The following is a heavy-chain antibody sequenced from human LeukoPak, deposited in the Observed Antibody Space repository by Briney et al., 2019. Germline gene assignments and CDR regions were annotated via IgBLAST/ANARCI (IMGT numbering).Heavy chain of an antibody. CDR2: ISYDGSNK. J-gene: IGHJ4*02. V-gene: IGHV3-30-3*01. D-gene: IGHD3-3*01. CDR3: ARDHHDFWSGYYPLDY. Sequence: PGGSLRLSCAASGFTFSSYAMHWVRQAPGKGLEWVAVISYDGSNKYYADSVKGRFTISRDNSKNTLYLQMNSLRAEDTAVYYCARDHHDFWSGYYPLDYWGQGTLVTVSS. CDR1: GFTFSSYA.